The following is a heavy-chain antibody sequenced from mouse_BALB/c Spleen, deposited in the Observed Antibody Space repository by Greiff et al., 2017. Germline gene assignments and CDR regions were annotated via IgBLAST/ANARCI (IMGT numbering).Heavy chain of an antibody. Sequence: QVQLKESGPGLVAPSQSLSITCTASGFSLSSYSVHWVRQPPGKGLEWLGMIWGGGSTDYNSALKSRLSISKDNSKSQVFLKMNSLQTDDTAMYYCAGPYYGSSYSYAMDDWGQGTSVTVSS. CDR3: AGPYYGSSYSYAMDD. CDR2: IWGGGST. CDR1: GFSLSSYS. V-gene: IGHV2-6-4*01. J-gene: IGHJ4*01. D-gene: IGHD1-1*01.